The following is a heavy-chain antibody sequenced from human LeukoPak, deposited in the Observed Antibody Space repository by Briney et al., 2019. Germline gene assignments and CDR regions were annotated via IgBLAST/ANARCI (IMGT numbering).Heavy chain of an antibody. J-gene: IGHJ4*02. D-gene: IGHD3-10*01. CDR3: ARVRTMVRGGFDY. V-gene: IGHV4-34*01. CDR1: GGSFSGCY. Sequence: SETLSLTCAVYGGSFSGCYWSWIRQPPGKGLEWIGEINHSGSTNYNPSLKSRVTISVDTSKNQFSLKLSSVTAADTAVYYCARVRTMVRGGFDYWGQGTLVTVSS. CDR2: INHSGST.